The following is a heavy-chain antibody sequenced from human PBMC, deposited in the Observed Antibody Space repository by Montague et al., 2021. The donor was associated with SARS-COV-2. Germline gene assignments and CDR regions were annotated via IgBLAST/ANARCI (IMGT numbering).Heavy chain of an antibody. CDR2: IDWDDDN. J-gene: IGHJ6*02. Sequence: PALVKPTQTLTLTCTFSGFSLSTSGMCVSWIRQPPGKALEWLALIDWDDDNYYSTSLKTRLTISKDTSKNQVVLTMTNMDPVDTATYYCARIKWGLLSSYFYGIDVWGQGTTVTVSS. CDR1: GFSLSTSGMC. D-gene: IGHD1-26*01. V-gene: IGHV2-70*01. CDR3: ARIKWGLLSSYFYGIDV.